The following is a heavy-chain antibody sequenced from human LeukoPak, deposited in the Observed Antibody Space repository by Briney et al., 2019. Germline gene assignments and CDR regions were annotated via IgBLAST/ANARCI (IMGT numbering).Heavy chain of an antibody. CDR1: GGSITSNF. D-gene: IGHD1-1*01. CDR2: IFDSGNT. CDR3: ARAKPNWNAPDY. Sequence: NPSETLTLTCTVSGGSITSNFWSWIRQPPGKGLEWIGYIFDSGNTRYNPSLKSRASISRDTSKNQFSLRLKSVPAADTAVYYCARAKPNWNAPDYWGQGTLVTISS. J-gene: IGHJ4*02. V-gene: IGHV4-59*08.